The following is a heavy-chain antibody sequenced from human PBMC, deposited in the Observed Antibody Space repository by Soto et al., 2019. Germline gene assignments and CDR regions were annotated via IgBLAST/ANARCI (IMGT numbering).Heavy chain of an antibody. CDR1: GXSINSRTYF. J-gene: IGHJ5*02. CDR3: ARHYSSGSRNWFDP. CDR2: IYYSGST. D-gene: IGHD6-19*01. V-gene: IGHV4-39*01. Sequence: SXTLSLTCNVSGXSINSRTYFWGWFRQPPGKGLEWIGSIYYSGSTYYNPSLSSRVTISVDTSKNQFSLKLSSVTAADTAVFYCARHYSSGSRNWFDPWGQGTLVTVSS.